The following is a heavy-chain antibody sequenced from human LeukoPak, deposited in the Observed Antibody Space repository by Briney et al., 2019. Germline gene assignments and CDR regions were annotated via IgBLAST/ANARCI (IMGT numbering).Heavy chain of an antibody. V-gene: IGHV1-2*02. CDR3: ARARASD. J-gene: IGHJ4*02. D-gene: IGHD2-2*01. CDR1: GYTFTGYN. Sequence: ASVTVSCKASGYTFTGYNMHWVRQAPGQGLEWMGWINPNSGGTNYAQKFQGRVTMTRDTSISTAYMELSSLRSDDTAVYYCARARASDWGQGTLVTVSS. CDR2: INPNSGGT.